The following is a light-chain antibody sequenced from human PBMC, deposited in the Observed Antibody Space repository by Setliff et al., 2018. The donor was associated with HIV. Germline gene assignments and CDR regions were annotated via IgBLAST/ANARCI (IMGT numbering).Light chain of an antibody. J-gene: IGLJ2*01. CDR2: DVT. CDR1: SSDVGGYNF. V-gene: IGLV2-14*03. Sequence: QSALAQPASVSGSPGQSVTISCTGTSSDVGGYNFVSWYQQHPGKTPELLIYDVTNRPSGVSDRFSGSKSGNTASLTISGLQPEDEADYYCSSYTSTRALRFGGGTKVTVL. CDR3: SSYTSTRALR.